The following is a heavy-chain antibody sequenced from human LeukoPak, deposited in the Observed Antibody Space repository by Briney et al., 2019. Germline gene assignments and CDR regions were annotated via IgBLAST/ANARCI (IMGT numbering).Heavy chain of an antibody. D-gene: IGHD1-26*01. Sequence: GGSLRLSCAASGFTFSSYSMSWVRQAPGKGLGWVSSISSSSSYIYYADSVKGRFTISRDNAKNSLYLQMNSLRAEDTAVYYCARADSGSYYFDYWGQGTLVTVSS. CDR2: ISSSSSYI. V-gene: IGHV3-21*01. CDR3: ARADSGSYYFDY. J-gene: IGHJ4*02. CDR1: GFTFSSYS.